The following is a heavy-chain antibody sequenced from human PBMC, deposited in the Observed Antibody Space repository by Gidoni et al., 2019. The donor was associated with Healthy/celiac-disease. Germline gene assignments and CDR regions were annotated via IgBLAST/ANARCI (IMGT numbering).Heavy chain of an antibody. V-gene: IGHV4-34*01. D-gene: IGHD5-18*01. J-gene: IGHJ5*02. Sequence: QVQLQQWGAGLLKSSATLSLTGAVYGGSFSGYYWSWIRQPPGKGLEWIGEINHSGSTNYNPSLKSRVTISVDTSKNQFSLKLSSVTAADTAVYYCARGRLQLWLRWVNWFDPWGQGTLVTVSS. CDR1: GGSFSGYY. CDR3: ARGRLQLWLRWVNWFDP. CDR2: INHSGST.